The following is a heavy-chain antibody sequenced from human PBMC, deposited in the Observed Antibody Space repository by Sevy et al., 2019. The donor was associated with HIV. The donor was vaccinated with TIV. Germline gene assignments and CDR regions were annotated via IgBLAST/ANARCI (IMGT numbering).Heavy chain of an antibody. Sequence: ASVKVSCKASGYTFTSYGISWVRQAPGQGLEWMGWISAYNGNTNYAQKLQGRDTMTTDTSTSTAYMELRSLRSDDTAVYYCARAPSITMVRTPFDYWGQGTLVTVSS. CDR1: GYTFTSYG. V-gene: IGHV1-18*01. CDR3: ARAPSITMVRTPFDY. CDR2: ISAYNGNT. D-gene: IGHD3-10*01. J-gene: IGHJ4*02.